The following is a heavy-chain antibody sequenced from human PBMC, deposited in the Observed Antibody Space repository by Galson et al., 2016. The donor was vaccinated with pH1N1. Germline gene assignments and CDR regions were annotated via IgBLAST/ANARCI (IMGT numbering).Heavy chain of an antibody. V-gene: IGHV3-23*01. CDR1: GFTFSSYA. CDR2: ISGSGGTT. D-gene: IGHD2-2*01. CDR3: AKVTDVCTVTRCFPYGMHA. Sequence: SLRLSCAASGFTFSSYAMYRVRQAPGKGLEWVSAISGSGGTTHDADSVKGRFTISRDNSKNTLYLQMHSLRAEDTATYYCAKVTDVCTVTRCFPYGMHAWGQGTTVTVSS. J-gene: IGHJ6*02.